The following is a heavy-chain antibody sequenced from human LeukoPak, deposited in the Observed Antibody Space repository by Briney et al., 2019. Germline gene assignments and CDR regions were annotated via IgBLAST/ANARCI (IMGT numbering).Heavy chain of an antibody. CDR2: IKQDGSEK. CDR3: VMSDY. J-gene: IGHJ4*02. CDR1: GFTSRHYW. Sequence: GGSLRLSCAVSGFTSRHYWMNWVRQAPGKGLEWVASIKQDGSEKYYVDSVKGRFTISRDNAKNSLYLRMNSLRAEDTAVYFCVMSDYWGQGILVTVSS. V-gene: IGHV3-7*05.